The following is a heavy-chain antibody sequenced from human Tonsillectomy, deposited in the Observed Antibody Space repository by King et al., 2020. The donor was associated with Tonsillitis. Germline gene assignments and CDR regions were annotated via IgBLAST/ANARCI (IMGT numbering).Heavy chain of an antibody. D-gene: IGHD3-3*01. CDR1: GFTFSSYA. CDR2: ISGSDGST. Sequence: VQLVESGGGLVQPGGSLRLSCAASGFTFSSYAMSWVRQAPGKGLEWVSSISGSDGSTYYVDSVKGRFTISRDNSKNTVYLQMNSLRAEDTAVYYCALNSIFDLXEASFDYWGQXTLVTVSS. J-gene: IGHJ4*02. CDR3: ALNSIFDLXEASFDY. V-gene: IGHV3-23*04.